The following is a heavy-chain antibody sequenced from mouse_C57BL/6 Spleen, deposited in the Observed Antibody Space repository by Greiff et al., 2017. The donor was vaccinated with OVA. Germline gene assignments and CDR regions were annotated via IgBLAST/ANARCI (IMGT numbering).Heavy chain of an antibody. J-gene: IGHJ2*01. V-gene: IGHV5-4*01. CDR1: GFTFSSYA. CDR2: ISDGGSYT. CDR3: AREGTTVAFDY. Sequence: EVKVVESGGGLVKPGGSLKLSCAASGFTFSSYAMSWVRQTPEKRLEWVATISDGGSYTYYPDNVKGRFTISRDNAKNNLYLQMSHLKSEDTAMYYCAREGTTVAFDYWGQGTTLTVSS. D-gene: IGHD1-1*01.